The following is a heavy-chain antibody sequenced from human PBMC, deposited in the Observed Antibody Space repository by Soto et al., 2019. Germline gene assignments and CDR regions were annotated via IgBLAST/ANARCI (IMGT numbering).Heavy chain of an antibody. V-gene: IGHV1-69*01. D-gene: IGHD3-16*02. CDR3: ARSHKYYDYVWGSYRYYAFDI. CDR1: GGTFSSYA. J-gene: IGHJ3*02. Sequence: QVQLVQSGAEVKKPGSSVKVSCKASGGTFSSYAISWVRQAPGQGLEWMGGIIPIFGTANYAQKFQGRVTITADESKSTAYMELSRLRSEDTAVYYCARSHKYYDYVWGSYRYYAFDIWGQGTMVTVSS. CDR2: IIPIFGTA.